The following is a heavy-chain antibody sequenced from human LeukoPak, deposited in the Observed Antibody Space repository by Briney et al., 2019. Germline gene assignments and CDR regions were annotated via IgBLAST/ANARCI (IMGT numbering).Heavy chain of an antibody. J-gene: IGHJ6*03. CDR3: ARQGKVGYCSSTSCYWEHYYYYYMDV. Sequence: ASETLSLTCTVSGGSISSYYWSWIRQPPGKGLEWIGYMYYSGSTNYNPSLKSRVTISVDMSKNQVSLKLSSVTAADTAVYYCARQGKVGYCSSTSCYWEHYYYYYMDVWGKGTTVTISS. D-gene: IGHD2-2*01. CDR1: GGSISSYY. CDR2: MYYSGST. V-gene: IGHV4-59*01.